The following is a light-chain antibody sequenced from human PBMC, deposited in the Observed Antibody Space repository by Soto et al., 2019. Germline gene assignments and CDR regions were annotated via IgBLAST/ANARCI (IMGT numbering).Light chain of an antibody. CDR2: AAS. Sequence: IQLTQSPSSLSASVGDRVTITCRASQGISSYLAWYQQKPGKGPNLLIYAASTLQSGVPSRFSGSGSGTDCTLTISSLQPEDFATYYCQQLNSYPLTFGGGTKVEIK. CDR1: QGISSY. J-gene: IGKJ4*01. CDR3: QQLNSYPLT. V-gene: IGKV1-9*01.